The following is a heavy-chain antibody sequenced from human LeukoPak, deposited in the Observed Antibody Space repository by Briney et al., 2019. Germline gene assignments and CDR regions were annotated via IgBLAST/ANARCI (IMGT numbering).Heavy chain of an antibody. CDR2: ISGSGDNI. V-gene: IGHV3-23*01. Sequence: GGSLRLSCATSGFTFSNHGMNWVRQAPGKGLEWVSSISGSGDNIYYADSVRGRFAISRDNSKNTLYLQMNSLRAEDTAVYYCARGRGYSQSNWVDPWGQGTMVTVSA. J-gene: IGHJ5*02. CDR3: ARGRGYSQSNWVDP. CDR1: GFTFSNHG. D-gene: IGHD5-18*01.